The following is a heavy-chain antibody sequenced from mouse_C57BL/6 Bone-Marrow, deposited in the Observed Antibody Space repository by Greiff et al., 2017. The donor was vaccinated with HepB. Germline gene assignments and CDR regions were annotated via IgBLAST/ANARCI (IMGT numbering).Heavy chain of an antibody. Sequence: EVQRVESGGGLVQSGRSLRLSCATSGFTFSDFYMEWVRQAPGKGLEWIAASRNKANDYTTEYSASVKGRFIVSRDTSQSILYLQMNALRAEDTAIYYCARDGYDYDYAMDYWGQGTSVTVSS. V-gene: IGHV7-1*01. CDR1: GFTFSDFY. D-gene: IGHD2-4*01. CDR2: SRNKANDYTT. J-gene: IGHJ4*01. CDR3: ARDGYDYDYAMDY.